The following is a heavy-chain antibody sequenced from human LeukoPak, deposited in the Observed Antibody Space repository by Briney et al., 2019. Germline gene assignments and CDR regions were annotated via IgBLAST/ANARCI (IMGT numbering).Heavy chain of an antibody. D-gene: IGHD3-16*01. CDR2: IYSGGST. CDR1: GFTVSSNN. J-gene: IGHJ6*02. V-gene: IGHV3-53*01. Sequence: QSGGSLRLSCAASGFTVSSNNMSWVRQAPGKGLEWVSVIYSGGSTYYADSVKGRFTISRDNSKNTLYLQMNSLRAEDTAVYYCARDRPYVYYGMDVWGQGTTVTVSS. CDR3: ARDRPYVYYGMDV.